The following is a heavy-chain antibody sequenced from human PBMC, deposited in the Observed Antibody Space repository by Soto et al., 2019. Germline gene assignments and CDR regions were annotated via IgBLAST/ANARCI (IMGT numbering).Heavy chain of an antibody. J-gene: IGHJ6*02. CDR2: ISGSGGST. CDR3: AKLRSIAAAGMRYGMDV. V-gene: IGHV3-23*01. D-gene: IGHD6-13*01. CDR1: GFTFSSYA. Sequence: GGSLRLSCAASGFTFSSYAMSWVRQAPGKGLEWVSAISGSGGSTYYADSVKGRFTISRDNSKNTLYLQMNSLRAEDTAVYYCAKLRSIAAAGMRYGMDVWGQGTTVTVSS.